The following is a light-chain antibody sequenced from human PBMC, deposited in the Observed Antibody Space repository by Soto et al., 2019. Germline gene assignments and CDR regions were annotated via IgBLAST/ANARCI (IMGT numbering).Light chain of an antibody. CDR1: SSNIGSNY. CDR2: RNN. CDR3: AAWDDSLSGPRVV. V-gene: IGLV1-47*01. Sequence: QLVLTQPPSASGTPGQRVTISCSGSSSNIGSNYVYWYQQLPGTAPKLLIYRNNQRPSGVPDRFSGSKSGTSASLAISGLRSEDEADYYCAAWDDSLSGPRVVFGGGTKVTVL. J-gene: IGLJ2*01.